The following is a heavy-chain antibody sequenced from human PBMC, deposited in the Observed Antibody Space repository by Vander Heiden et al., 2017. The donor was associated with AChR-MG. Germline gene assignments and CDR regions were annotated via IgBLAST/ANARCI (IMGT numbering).Heavy chain of an antibody. CDR2: ISGSGGST. Sequence: EVQLLESGGGLVQPGGSLRLSCAASGFTFSSYAMSWVRQAPGKGLEWVSAISGSGGSTYYADAVKGRFTISRDNSKNTLYLQMNRMRAEDTAVYYCAKIKGGVIRNPFDYWGQGTLVTVSS. V-gene: IGHV3-23*01. J-gene: IGHJ4*02. CDR1: GFTFSSYA. CDR3: AKIKGGVIRNPFDY. D-gene: IGHD3-3*01.